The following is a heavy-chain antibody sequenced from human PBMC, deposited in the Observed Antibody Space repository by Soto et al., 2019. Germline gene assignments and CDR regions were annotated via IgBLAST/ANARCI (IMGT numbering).Heavy chain of an antibody. J-gene: IGHJ4*02. D-gene: IGHD6-13*01. Sequence: GGSLRLSCAASGFTFSSYGMHWVRQAPGKGLEWVAVISYDGSNKYYADSVKGRFTISRDNSKNALYLQMNSLRAEDMAVYYCPKNPRPAAGTNYFDYWGQGTLVTVSS. CDR3: PKNPRPAAGTNYFDY. V-gene: IGHV3-30*18. CDR2: ISYDGSNK. CDR1: GFTFSSYG.